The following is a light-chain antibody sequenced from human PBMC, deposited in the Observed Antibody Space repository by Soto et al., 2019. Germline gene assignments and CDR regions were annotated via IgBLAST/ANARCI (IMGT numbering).Light chain of an antibody. CDR3: QQRSNWPRT. CDR2: DAS. V-gene: IGKV3-11*01. Sequence: IVFPKYPTTQSFSPWPSATRSWRASQSVSSYLAWYQQKPGQAPRLLIYDASNRDTGIPARFSGSGSGTDFTLTISSLEPEDLAVYYCQQRSNWPRTFGQGTKVDIK. J-gene: IGKJ1*01. CDR1: QSVSSY.